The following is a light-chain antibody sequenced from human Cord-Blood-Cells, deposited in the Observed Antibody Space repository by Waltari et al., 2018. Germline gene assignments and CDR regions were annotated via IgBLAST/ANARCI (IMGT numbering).Light chain of an antibody. CDR2: EGR. CDR1: SSDVGSYNL. J-gene: IGLJ2*01. Sequence: QSALTQPASVSGSPGQSITISCTGTSSDVGSYNLVSWYQQHPGKAPKLMIYEGRKRPSGVSNRFSGSKSGNTASLTTSGLQAEDEADYYCCSYAGSSTFYVVFGGGTKLTVL. V-gene: IGLV2-23*03. CDR3: CSYAGSSTFYVV.